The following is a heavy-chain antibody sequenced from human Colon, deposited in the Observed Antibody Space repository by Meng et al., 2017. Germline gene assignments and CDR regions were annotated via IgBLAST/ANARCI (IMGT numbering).Heavy chain of an antibody. J-gene: IGHJ5*02. CDR2: FNPNSGAT. V-gene: IGHV1-2*02. Sequence: QVQLVQSGAESKMPGASVKVSCTTSGYAFTSYFIHWVRQAPGQGLEWMGWFNPNSGATNYAQNFQGRVTMTRATSATTAYMELSSLRSDDTAMYYCARGLNPHWFDPWGQGTLVTVSS. CDR3: ARGLNPHWFDP. D-gene: IGHD1-14*01. CDR1: GYAFTSYF.